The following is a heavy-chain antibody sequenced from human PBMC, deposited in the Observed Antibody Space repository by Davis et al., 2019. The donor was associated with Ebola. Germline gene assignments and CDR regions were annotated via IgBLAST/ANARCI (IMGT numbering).Heavy chain of an antibody. V-gene: IGHV3-7*03. CDR1: GFTFSSYS. J-gene: IGHJ4*02. CDR2: IKQDGSEK. D-gene: IGHD5-12*01. CDR3: ARGVRGKWLRLSYYFDY. Sequence: GGSLRLSCAASGFTFSSYSMNWVRQAPGKGLEWVANIKQDGSEKYYVDSVKGRFTISRDNAKNSLYLQMNSLRAEDTAVYYCARGVRGKWLRLSYYFDYWGQGTLVTVSS.